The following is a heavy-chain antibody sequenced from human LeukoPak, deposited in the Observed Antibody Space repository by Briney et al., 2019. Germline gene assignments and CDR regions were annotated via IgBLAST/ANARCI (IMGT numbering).Heavy chain of an antibody. CDR1: GYTFTSYY. CDR2: INPSGGST. Sequence: ASVKVSCKASGYTFTSYYMHWVRQAPGQGLEWMGIINPSGGSTSYAQKFQGRVTMTRDTSTSTVYMELSSLRSEDTAVYYCASGSIGYCSGGSCYYYGMDVWGQGTTVTVSS. V-gene: IGHV1-46*01. CDR3: ASGSIGYCSGGSCYYYGMDV. J-gene: IGHJ6*02. D-gene: IGHD2-15*01.